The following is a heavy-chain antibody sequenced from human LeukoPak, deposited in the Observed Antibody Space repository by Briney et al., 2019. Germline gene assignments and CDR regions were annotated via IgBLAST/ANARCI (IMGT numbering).Heavy chain of an antibody. D-gene: IGHD1-26*01. V-gene: IGHV5-51*04. CDR3: AKTRASLGSGARYFDP. Sequence: GESLKISCKASGYSFTNYWIAWVRQKPGKGLVSMWIIHPGESEIYYSPSFVGHVTISADTPISTAYLEWYSLEAWDSAIYYCAKTRASLGSGARYFDPWGQGTMITVSS. J-gene: IGHJ5*02. CDR1: GYSFTNYW. CDR2: IHPGESEI.